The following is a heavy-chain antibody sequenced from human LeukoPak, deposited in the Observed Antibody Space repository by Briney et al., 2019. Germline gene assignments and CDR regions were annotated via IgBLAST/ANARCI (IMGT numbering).Heavy chain of an antibody. CDR3: SLYDFWSGYQGSGV. Sequence: ASVKVSCKASGYTFTSYGISWVRQAPGQGLEWMGLISAYNGNTNYAQKLQGRVTMTTDTSTSTAYMELRSLRSDDTAVYYCSLYDFWSGYQGSGVWGQGTLVTVSS. J-gene: IGHJ4*02. V-gene: IGHV1-18*01. CDR2: ISAYNGNT. D-gene: IGHD3-3*01. CDR1: GYTFTSYG.